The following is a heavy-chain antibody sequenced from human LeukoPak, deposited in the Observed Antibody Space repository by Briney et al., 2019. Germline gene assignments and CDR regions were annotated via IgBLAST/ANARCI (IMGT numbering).Heavy chain of an antibody. J-gene: IGHJ3*02. CDR1: GFTFSDYY. CDR2: ISSSGSTI. V-gene: IGHV3-11*04. CDR3: ARRRTYYDSSGYSSDAFDI. D-gene: IGHD3-22*01. Sequence: GGSLRLSCAASGFTFSDYYMSWIRQAPGKGLEWVSYISSSGSTIYYADSVKGRFTISRDNAKNSLYLQMNSLRAEDTAVYYCARRRTYYDSSGYSSDAFDIWGQGTMVTVSS.